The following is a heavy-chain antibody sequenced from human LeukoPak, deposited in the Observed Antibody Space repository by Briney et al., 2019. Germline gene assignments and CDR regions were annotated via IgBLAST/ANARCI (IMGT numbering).Heavy chain of an antibody. CDR2: ISAYNGNT. CDR1: GYTFTSYG. D-gene: IGHD3-9*01. J-gene: IGHJ5*02. V-gene: IGHV1-18*01. Sequence: ASVKLSCKASGYTFTSYGISWVRQDPGQGLEWMGWISAYNGNTNYAQKLQGRVTMTTDTSTSTAYMELRSLRSDDTAVYYCATDQVPTNYDILTGYYLVGNWFDPWGQGTLVTVSS. CDR3: ATDQVPTNYDILTGYYLVGNWFDP.